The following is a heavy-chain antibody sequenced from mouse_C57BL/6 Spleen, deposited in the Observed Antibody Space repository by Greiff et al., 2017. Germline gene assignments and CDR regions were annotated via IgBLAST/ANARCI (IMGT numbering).Heavy chain of an antibody. CDR2: ISYDGSN. Sequence: DVQLQESGPGLVKPSQSLSLTCSVTGYSITSGYYWNWIRQFPGNKLEWMGYISYDGSNNYNPSLKNRISITRDTSKNQFFLKLNSVTTEDTATYYCARWGSGFDYWGQGTSVTVSS. CDR1: GYSITSGYY. J-gene: IGHJ4*01. D-gene: IGHD3-2*02. CDR3: ARWGSGFDY. V-gene: IGHV3-6*01.